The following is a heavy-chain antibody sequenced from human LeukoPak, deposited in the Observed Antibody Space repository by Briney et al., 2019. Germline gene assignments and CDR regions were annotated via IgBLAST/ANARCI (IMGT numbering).Heavy chain of an antibody. J-gene: IGHJ3*02. V-gene: IGHV1-18*01. D-gene: IGHD3-22*01. CDR2: ISAYNGNT. Sequence: GASVKVSCKACGYTFTSYGISWVRQAPGQGLEWMGWISAYNGNTNYAQKLQGRVTMTTDTSTSTAYMELRSLRSDDTAVYYCARPMKVVVITHDAFGIWGQGTIVTVSS. CDR1: GYTFTSYG. CDR3: ARPMKVVVITHDAFGI.